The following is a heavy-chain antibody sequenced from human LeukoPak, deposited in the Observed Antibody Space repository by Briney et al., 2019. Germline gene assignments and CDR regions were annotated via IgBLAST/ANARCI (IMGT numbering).Heavy chain of an antibody. CDR2: IYSGGST. CDR1: GFTVSSNY. J-gene: IGHJ4*02. Sequence: GGFLRLSCAASGFTVSSNYMSWVRQAPGKGLEWVSVIYSGGSTYYADSVKGRFTISRDNSKNTLYLQMNSLRAEDTAVYYCAIENYDILTGYYGDYWGQGTLVTVSS. V-gene: IGHV3-66*01. D-gene: IGHD3-9*01. CDR3: AIENYDILTGYYGDY.